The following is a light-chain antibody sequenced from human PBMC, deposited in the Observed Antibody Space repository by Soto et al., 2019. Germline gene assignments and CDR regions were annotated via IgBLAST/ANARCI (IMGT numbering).Light chain of an antibody. CDR2: YAS. CDR3: QQRSNWPSYT. CDR1: QSVGGH. Sequence: EIVLTQSPATLSLSPGERATLSCRASQSVGGHLAWYQQKPGQAPRLLIYYASTRATGIPARFSGSGSGTDFTLTINSLEPEDFAVYYCQQRSNWPSYTFGQGTKLEIK. J-gene: IGKJ2*01. V-gene: IGKV3-11*01.